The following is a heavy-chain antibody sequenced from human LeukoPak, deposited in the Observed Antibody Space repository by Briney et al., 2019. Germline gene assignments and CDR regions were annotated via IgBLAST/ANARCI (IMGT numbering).Heavy chain of an antibody. Sequence: SETLSLTCAVYGGSFSAYYWSWIRQPPGKGLEWIGSIYHSGNTCYNPSLKSRVTISVDTSKNQFSLELSSVTAADTAVYYCARKYCSSASCYSFDYWGQGTLVTVSS. CDR2: IYHSGNT. CDR3: ARKYCSSASCYSFDY. D-gene: IGHD2-2*02. J-gene: IGHJ4*02. CDR1: GGSFSAYY. V-gene: IGHV4-34*01.